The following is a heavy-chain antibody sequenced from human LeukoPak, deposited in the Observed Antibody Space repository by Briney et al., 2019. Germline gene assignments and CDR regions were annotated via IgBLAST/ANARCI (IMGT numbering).Heavy chain of an antibody. CDR3: ARHARAARPGYFDY. Sequence: PSETLSLTCGVSGDFVSSDYDWGWIRQPPGKGLEWIGSIYRSGSPTYNESLKSRVTISVDTSKNQFSLKLSSVTAADTAVYYCARHARAARPGYFDYWGQGTLVTVSS. CDR1: GDFVSSDYD. CDR2: IYRSGSP. D-gene: IGHD6-6*01. J-gene: IGHJ4*02. V-gene: IGHV4-38-2*01.